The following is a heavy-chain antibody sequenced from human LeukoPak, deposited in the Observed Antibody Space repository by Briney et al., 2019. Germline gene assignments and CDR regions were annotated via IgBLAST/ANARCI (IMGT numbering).Heavy chain of an antibody. CDR1: GFTFSGSA. CDR3: TRRGPMVRGVSHPNYYYYGMDV. J-gene: IGHJ6*04. Sequence: PGGSLKLSCAASGFTFSGSAMHWVRQASGKGLEWVGRIRSKANSYATAYAASVKGRFTISRDDSKNTAYLQMNSLKTEDTAVYYCTRRGPMVRGVSHPNYYYYGMDVWGKGITVTVSS. CDR2: IRSKANSYAT. D-gene: IGHD3-10*01. V-gene: IGHV3-73*01.